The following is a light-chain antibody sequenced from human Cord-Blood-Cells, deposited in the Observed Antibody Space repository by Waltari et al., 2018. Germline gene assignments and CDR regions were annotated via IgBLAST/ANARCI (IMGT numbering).Light chain of an antibody. CDR1: QSISSY. Sequence: DIQMTQSQSSLYACVGDRVTITCRASQSISSYLHWYQQKPGKTPKLLIYTASSLQSRVPSRFSCSGSGTDFTLTISSLQPEDFATYYCQQSYSTPYTFGQGTKLEIK. CDR3: QQSYSTPYT. CDR2: TAS. J-gene: IGKJ2*01. V-gene: IGKV1-39*01.